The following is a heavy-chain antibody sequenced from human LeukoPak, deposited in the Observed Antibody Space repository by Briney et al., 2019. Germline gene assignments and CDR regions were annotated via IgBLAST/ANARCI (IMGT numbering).Heavy chain of an antibody. CDR1: GFTFSNSA. CDR3: AVVPSAIRAFYI. CDR2: ISGSGGST. Sequence: GGSLRLSCAASGFTFSNSAMSWVRQAPGKGLEWVSAISGSGGSTYYADSVKGRFTISRDNSKNTLYLQMNSLRAEDTAPYYCAVVPSAIRAFYIWGQGTMVTVSS. J-gene: IGHJ3*02. V-gene: IGHV3-23*01. D-gene: IGHD2-2*02.